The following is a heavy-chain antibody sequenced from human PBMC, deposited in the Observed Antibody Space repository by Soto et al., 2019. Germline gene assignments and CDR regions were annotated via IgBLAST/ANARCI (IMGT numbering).Heavy chain of an antibody. V-gene: IGHV4-31*03. J-gene: IGHJ5*02. CDR2: IYSSGTT. CDR3: ARMGLHLGELSRNWFDP. D-gene: IGHD3-16*02. CDR1: GGSITSANYY. Sequence: QVQLQESGPGLVKPSQTLSLSCSISGGSITSANYYWTWIRLFPGKGLEWIGYIYSSGTTHYNPSLKRRATLSLDTTNNQFSLEVKSATAADTAVYYCARMGLHLGELSRNWFDPWGQGSLVTVSS.